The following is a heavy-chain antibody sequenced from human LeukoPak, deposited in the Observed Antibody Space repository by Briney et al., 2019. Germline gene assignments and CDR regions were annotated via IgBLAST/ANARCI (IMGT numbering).Heavy chain of an antibody. Sequence: GGSLRLSCAASGFTFSSYAMSWVRQAPGKGLEWVSAISGSGGSTYYADSVKGRFTISRDNSKNTLYLQMNSLRSEDTAVYYCAVDLVGTTNVFDYWGQGTLVTVSS. CDR2: ISGSGGST. V-gene: IGHV3-23*01. D-gene: IGHD1-26*01. CDR1: GFTFSSYA. J-gene: IGHJ4*02. CDR3: AVDLVGTTNVFDY.